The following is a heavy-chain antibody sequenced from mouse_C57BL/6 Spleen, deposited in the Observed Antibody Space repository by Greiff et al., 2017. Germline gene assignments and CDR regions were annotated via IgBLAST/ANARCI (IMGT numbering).Heavy chain of an antibody. J-gene: IGHJ2*01. CDR1: GFTFSSYA. V-gene: IGHV5-4*01. Sequence: DVHLVESGGGLVKPGGSLKLSCAASGFTFSSYAMSWVRQTPEKRLEWVATISDGGSYTYYPDNVKGRFTISRDNAKNNLYLQMSHLKSEDTAMYYCARDEEVYFDYWGQGTTLTVSS. CDR3: ARDEEVYFDY. CDR2: ISDGGSYT.